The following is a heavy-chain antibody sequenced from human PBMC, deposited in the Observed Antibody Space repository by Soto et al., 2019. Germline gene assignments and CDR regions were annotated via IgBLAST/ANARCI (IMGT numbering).Heavy chain of an antibody. Sequence: QVQLVESGGGVVQPGRSLRLSCAASGFTFSSYGMHWVRQAPGKGLEWVAVISYDGSNKYYADSVKGRFTNSRDNSKNTLYLQMNSQRAEATAVYYCGKDAEYDSSGDWYFDLWGRGTLVTVSS. J-gene: IGHJ2*01. CDR3: GKDAEYDSSGDWYFDL. V-gene: IGHV3-30*18. D-gene: IGHD3-22*01. CDR1: GFTFSSYG. CDR2: ISYDGSNK.